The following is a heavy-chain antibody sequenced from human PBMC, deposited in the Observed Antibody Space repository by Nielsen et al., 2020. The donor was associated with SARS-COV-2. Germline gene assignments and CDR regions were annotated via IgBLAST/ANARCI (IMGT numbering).Heavy chain of an antibody. CDR2: INPKSGGT. CDR3: ARDSSGTYRRVDY. V-gene: IGHV1-2*06. D-gene: IGHD3-22*01. Sequence: ASVKVSCKASGYTFTGYYVQWVRQAPGQGLEWMGRINPKSGGTNYAQKFQGRVTMTRDTSISTAYMELSGLRFDDTAVYYCARDSSGTYRRVDYWGQGTLVTVSS. J-gene: IGHJ4*02. CDR1: GYTFTGYY.